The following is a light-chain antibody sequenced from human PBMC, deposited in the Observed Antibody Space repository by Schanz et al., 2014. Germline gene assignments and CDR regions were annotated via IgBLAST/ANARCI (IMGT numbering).Light chain of an antibody. V-gene: IGLV2-11*01. Sequence: QSVLTQPRSVSGSPGQSVTISCTGTSSDVGGYNYVSWYQQHPGKAPKLMIYDVTKRPSGVPDRFSGSKSGNTASLTISGLQAEDEADYYCSSYTRDTTVIFGGGTKVTVL. CDR1: SSDVGGYNY. J-gene: IGLJ2*01. CDR3: SSYTRDTTVI. CDR2: DVT.